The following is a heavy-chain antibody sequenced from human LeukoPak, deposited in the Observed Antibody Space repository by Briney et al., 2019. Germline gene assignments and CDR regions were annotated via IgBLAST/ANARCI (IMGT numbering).Heavy chain of an antibody. CDR1: GGSISSGSYY. J-gene: IGHJ4*02. V-gene: IGHV4-61*02. Sequence: SETLSLTCTVSGGSISSGSYYWSWIRQPAGKGLEWIGRIYTSGSTNYNPSLKSRVTISVDTSKNQFSLKLSSVTAADTAVYYCARDRGDGYNWGQGTLVTVSS. CDR2: IYTSGST. D-gene: IGHD5-24*01. CDR3: ARDRGDGYN.